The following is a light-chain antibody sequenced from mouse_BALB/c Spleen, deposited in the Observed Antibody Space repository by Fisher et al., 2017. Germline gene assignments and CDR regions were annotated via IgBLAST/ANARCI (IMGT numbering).Light chain of an antibody. CDR1: SSVSY. J-gene: IGKJ5*01. Sequence: IVLTQTPAIMSASPGEKVTMTCSASSSVSYMYWYQQKPGSSPKPWIYATSNLASGVPARFSGSGSGTSYSLTISRMEAEDAATYYCQQGSSIPLTFGAGTKLELK. CDR2: ATS. CDR3: QQGSSIPLT. V-gene: IGKV4-68*01.